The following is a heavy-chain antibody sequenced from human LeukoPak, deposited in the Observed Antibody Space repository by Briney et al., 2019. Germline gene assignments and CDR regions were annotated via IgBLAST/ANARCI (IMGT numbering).Heavy chain of an antibody. CDR3: ARASIMVRGVTTFDY. CDR1: GFTFSSHD. CDR2: ICTVGDT. D-gene: IGHD3-10*01. Sequence: TGGSLRRSSTASGFTFSSHDMHWVRQATGKGLEWVSAICTVGDTYYPGSVQGRFTISRENPKNSLYLQMNRLRAGDTAVYYCARASIMVRGVTTFDYWGQGTLVTVSS. V-gene: IGHV3-13*01. J-gene: IGHJ4*02.